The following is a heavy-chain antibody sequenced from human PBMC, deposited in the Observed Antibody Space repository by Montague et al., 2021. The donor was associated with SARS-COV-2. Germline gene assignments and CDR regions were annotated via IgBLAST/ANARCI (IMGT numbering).Heavy chain of an antibody. CDR1: GGPISSYY. V-gene: IGHV4-59*01. Sequence: SETLFLTCTVSGGPISSYYWTWIQQPPGKGLESIGYIYHNGSTKYNPSLKSRVTISVDTSKNQFSLKLSSVSVADAAVYYCARGGGNSADYYNYAMDVWGQGTTVTVFS. CDR3: ARGGGNSADYYNYAMDV. D-gene: IGHD4-23*01. J-gene: IGHJ6*02. CDR2: IYHNGST.